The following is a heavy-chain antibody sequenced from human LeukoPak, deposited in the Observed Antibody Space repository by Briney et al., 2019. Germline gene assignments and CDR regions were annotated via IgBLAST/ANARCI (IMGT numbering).Heavy chain of an antibody. Sequence: GGSLRLFCSASGFTFSSFAIHWVRQAPGKGLEYVSAISPSGGSTFYPDSVKGRFTISRDNSKNTVYLQLSSLRAEDTAVYYCVKRALTTAWIDNWGQGTLVTVSS. V-gene: IGHV3-64D*09. CDR2: ISPSGGST. D-gene: IGHD3-3*01. CDR3: VKRALTTAWIDN. CDR1: GFTFSSFA. J-gene: IGHJ4*02.